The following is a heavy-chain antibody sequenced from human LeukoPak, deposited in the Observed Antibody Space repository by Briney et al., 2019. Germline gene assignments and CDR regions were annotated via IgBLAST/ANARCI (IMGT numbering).Heavy chain of an antibody. CDR1: GFSISSYY. Sequence: SETLCLTCTVSGFSISSYYWSWIRQPPGKGLEWIGYIYYSGSTNYNPSLKSRVTISVDTSKNQFSLRLSSVTAADKAVYYCARSCRILDIVATIRARLGGNGFDIWGQGTMVTVSS. J-gene: IGHJ3*02. V-gene: IGHV4-59*12. D-gene: IGHD5-12*01. CDR2: IYYSGST. CDR3: ARSCRILDIVATIRARLGGNGFDI.